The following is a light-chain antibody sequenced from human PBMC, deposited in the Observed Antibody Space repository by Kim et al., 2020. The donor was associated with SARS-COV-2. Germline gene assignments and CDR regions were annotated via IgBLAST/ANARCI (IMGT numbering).Light chain of an antibody. V-gene: IGKV3-20*01. CDR2: GAS. CDR3: HQYGNSPWT. Sequence: LSTGERAPLACRASQTVSSNYLAWYQRTPGQAPRLLIYGASNRPTGIPDRFSGTGSGTDFTLTISRLEPEDFAVYYCHQYGNSPWTSGQGTKVDIK. CDR1: QTVSSNY. J-gene: IGKJ1*01.